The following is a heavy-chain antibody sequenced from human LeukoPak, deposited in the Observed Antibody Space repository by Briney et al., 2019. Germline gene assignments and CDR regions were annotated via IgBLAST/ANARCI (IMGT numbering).Heavy chain of an antibody. CDR1: GGSISSYY. J-gene: IGHJ4*02. CDR2: IYYSGAT. V-gene: IGHV4-59*12. Sequence: SETLSLACTVSGGSISSYYWSWIRQPPGKGLEWIGYIYYSGATNYNPSLKSRVTISVDTSKNQFSLKLSSVTAADTAVYYCARSHLYYDFWSGYYTPYYFDYWGQGTLVTVSS. D-gene: IGHD3-3*01. CDR3: ARSHLYYDFWSGYYTPYYFDY.